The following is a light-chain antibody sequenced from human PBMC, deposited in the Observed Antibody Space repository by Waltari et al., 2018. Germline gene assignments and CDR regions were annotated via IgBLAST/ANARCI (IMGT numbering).Light chain of an antibody. CDR2: QDD. V-gene: IGLV3-1*01. CDR3: QAWDSGTVV. J-gene: IGLJ2*01. Sequence: WYQQKPCQSPVLVIYQDDKRPSGIPERFTGSNSGNTATLTISGTQAMDEADFYCQAWDSGTVVFGGGTKLTVL.